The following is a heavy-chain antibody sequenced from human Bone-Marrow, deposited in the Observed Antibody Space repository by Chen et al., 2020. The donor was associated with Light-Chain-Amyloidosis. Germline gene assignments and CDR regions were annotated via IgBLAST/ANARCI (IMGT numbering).Heavy chain of an antibody. Sequence: LQQLGTGRVKLSEYLSLSRAASGNSIVRGYFWGGNRQPPGKGLEWIGVLDFYHGGSPYYSPSLKSRVTITADTAKNQFSQNLTTVTAADTATYYCARGAVGGTTGVWGQGTLVTVSS. D-gene: IGHD1-26*01. J-gene: IGHJ4*02. CDR3: ARGAVGGTTGV. V-gene: IGHV4-38-2*01. CDR1: GNSIVRGYF. CDR2: LDFYHGGSP.